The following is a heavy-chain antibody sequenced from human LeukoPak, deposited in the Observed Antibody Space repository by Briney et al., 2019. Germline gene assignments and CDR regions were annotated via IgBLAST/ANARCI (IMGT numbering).Heavy chain of an antibody. D-gene: IGHD4-23*01. CDR2: IYYSGST. CDR1: GGSISSGDYY. CDR3: VRDGATVVTPAGAFDI. Sequence: SQTLSLTCTVSGGSISSGDYYWSWIRQPPGKGLEWIGYIYYSGSTYYNPSLKSRVTISVDTSKNQFSLKLSSVTAADTAVYYCVRDGATVVTPAGAFDIWGQGTMVTVSS. J-gene: IGHJ3*02. V-gene: IGHV4-30-4*01.